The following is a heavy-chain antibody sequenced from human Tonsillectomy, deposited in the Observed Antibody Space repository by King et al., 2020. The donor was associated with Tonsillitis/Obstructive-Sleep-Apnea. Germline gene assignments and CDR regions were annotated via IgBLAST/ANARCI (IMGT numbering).Heavy chain of an antibody. V-gene: IGHV4-39*01. Sequence: QLQESGPGLVKPSETLSLTCTVSGGSISSSSYYWGWIRQPPGKGLEWIGSIYYSGSTYYNPSLKSRVTISVDTSKNQFSLKLSSVTAADTAVYYCARHGKRSAYYYYGMDVWGQGPTVTVSS. CDR1: GGSISSSSYY. D-gene: IGHD5-24*01. CDR3: ARHGKRSAYYYYGMDV. CDR2: IYYSGST. J-gene: IGHJ6*02.